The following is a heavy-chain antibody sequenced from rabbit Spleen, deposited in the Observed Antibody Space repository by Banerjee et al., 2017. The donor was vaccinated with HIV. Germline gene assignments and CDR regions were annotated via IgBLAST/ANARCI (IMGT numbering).Heavy chain of an antibody. Sequence: QSLEESGGGLVQPEGSLTLTCTASGLSFSSTYYMCWVRQAPGKGLEWIACINAATAKPVYATWAKGRFTISRTSSTTVTLRMTSLTAADRAAYFCARDLVGVIGWNFYLWGQGTLVTVS. J-gene: IGHJ4*01. D-gene: IGHD1-1*01. CDR1: GLSFSSTYY. V-gene: IGHV1S40*01. CDR3: ARDLVGVIGWNFYL. CDR2: INAATAKP.